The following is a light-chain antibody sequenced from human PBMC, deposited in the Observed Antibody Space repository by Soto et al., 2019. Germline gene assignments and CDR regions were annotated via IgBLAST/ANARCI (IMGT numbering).Light chain of an antibody. V-gene: IGKV3-20*01. CDR3: QQDGTSPPLT. J-gene: IGKJ4*01. CDR1: QCVSSNY. Sequence: IVLPQSPGTLSLAPGERDTLSCRASQCVSSNYLAWYQHKPGQSPRLLIYGASSRATGTPDRFSGSGSATDFTLTISRLEPEDCAVYYCQQDGTSPPLTFGGGTKVEIK. CDR2: GAS.